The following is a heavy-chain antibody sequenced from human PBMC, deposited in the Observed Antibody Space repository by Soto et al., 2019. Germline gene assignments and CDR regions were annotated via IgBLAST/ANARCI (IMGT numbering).Heavy chain of an antibody. CDR3: ARHSIAAAGFDY. CDR2: IYYSGST. D-gene: IGHD6-13*01. CDR1: GFSISSSSYY. Sequence: SETLSLTCTVSGFSISSSSYYWGWIRQPPGKGLEWIGSIYYSGSTYYNPSLKSRVAISVDTSKNQYSLKLSSVTAADTAVYYCARHSIAAAGFDYWGQGTLVTVSS. V-gene: IGHV4-39*01. J-gene: IGHJ4*02.